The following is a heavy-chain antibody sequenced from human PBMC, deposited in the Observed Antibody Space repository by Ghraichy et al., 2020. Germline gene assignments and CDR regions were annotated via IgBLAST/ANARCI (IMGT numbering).Heavy chain of an antibody. CDR3: ASGLELLGWFDP. D-gene: IGHD1-7*01. V-gene: IGHV4-59*01. CDR1: GGSISSYY. Sequence: SQTLSLTCTVSGGSISSYYWSWIRQPPGKGLEWIGYIYYSGSTNYNPSLKSRVTISVDTSKNQFSLKLSSVTAADTAVYYCASGLELLGWFDPWGQGTLVTVSS. J-gene: IGHJ5*02. CDR2: IYYSGST.